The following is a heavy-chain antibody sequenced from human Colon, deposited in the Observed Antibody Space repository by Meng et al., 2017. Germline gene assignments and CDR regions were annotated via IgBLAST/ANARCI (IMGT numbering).Heavy chain of an antibody. J-gene: IGHJ4*02. CDR2: INHSGST. Sequence: QVQLRQCGAGLLQPAENLSLTCAVYGGSFSGYYWSWIRQPPGKGLEWIGEINHSGSTNYTPSLKSRVTISVDTSKNQFSLKLSSVTAADTAVYYCARGSGGWRSYYFNYWGQGTLVTVSS. V-gene: IGHV4-34*01. CDR1: GGSFSGYY. CDR3: ARGSGGWRSYYFNY. D-gene: IGHD3-16*01.